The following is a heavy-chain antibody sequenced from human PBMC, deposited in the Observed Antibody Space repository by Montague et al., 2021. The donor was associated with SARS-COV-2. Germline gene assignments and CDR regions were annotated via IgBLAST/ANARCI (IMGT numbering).Heavy chain of an antibody. CDR1: GGSFSGCY. D-gene: IGHD4-17*01. Sequence: SETLSLTCAVYGGSFSGCYWSWIRQPPGKGLEWIGEINHSGSTNYNPSLKSRVTISVDTSKNQFSLKLSSVTAADTAVYYCARGSTVTHYWGQGTLVTVSS. V-gene: IGHV4-34*01. CDR2: INHSGST. J-gene: IGHJ4*02. CDR3: ARGSTVTHY.